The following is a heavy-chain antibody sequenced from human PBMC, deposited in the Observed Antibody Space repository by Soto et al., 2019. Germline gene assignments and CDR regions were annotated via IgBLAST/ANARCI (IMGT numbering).Heavy chain of an antibody. CDR3: ARGLPPYYCGMDV. D-gene: IGHD5-18*01. J-gene: IGHJ6*04. CDR1: GFTFSSYG. V-gene: IGHV3-33*01. Sequence: PGGSLRLSCAASGFTFSSYGMHWVRQAPGKGLEWVAVIWYDGSNKYYADSVKGRFTISRDNSKNTLYLQMNSLRAEDTAVYYCARGLPPYYCGMDVWGKGTTVTVP. CDR2: IWYDGSNK.